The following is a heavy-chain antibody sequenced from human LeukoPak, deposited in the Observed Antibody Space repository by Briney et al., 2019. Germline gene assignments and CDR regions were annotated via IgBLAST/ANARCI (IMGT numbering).Heavy chain of an antibody. Sequence: SVKVSCKASGGTFSSYAIGWVRQAPGQGLEWMGRIIPILGIANYAQKFQGRVTITADKSTSTAYMELSSLRSEDTAVYYCARGNDILTGYNDFDYWGQGTLVTVSS. CDR3: ARGNDILTGYNDFDY. CDR1: GGTFSSYA. V-gene: IGHV1-69*04. CDR2: IIPILGIA. D-gene: IGHD3-9*01. J-gene: IGHJ4*02.